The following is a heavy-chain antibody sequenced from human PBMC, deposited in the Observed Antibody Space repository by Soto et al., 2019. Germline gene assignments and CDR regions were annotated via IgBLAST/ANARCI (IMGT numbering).Heavy chain of an antibody. V-gene: IGHV1-69*13. CDR3: AAGAAVAGTGYFQH. CDR2: IIPIFGTA. CDR1: GGTFSSYA. D-gene: IGHD6-19*01. J-gene: IGHJ1*01. Sequence: ASVKVSCKASGGTFSSYAISWVRQAPGQGLEWMGGIIPIFGTANYAQKFQGRVTITADESTSTAYMELSSLRSEDTAVYYCAAGAAVAGTGYFQHWGQGTLVTVSS.